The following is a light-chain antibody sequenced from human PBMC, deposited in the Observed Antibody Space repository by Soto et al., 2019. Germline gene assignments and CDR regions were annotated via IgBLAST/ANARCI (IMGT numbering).Light chain of an antibody. CDR2: QVS. J-gene: IGLJ2*01. V-gene: IGLV2-14*01. CDR3: SSYTSSSTDVV. CDR1: SSDVGGYNY. Sequence: QSVLTQPASVSGSPGQSITISCTGTSSDVGGYNYVSWYQHHPGKAPKLMIYQVSNRPSGVSNRFSGGKSGNTASLTISGLQAEDEADYHCSSYTSSSTDVVFGGGTKLTVL.